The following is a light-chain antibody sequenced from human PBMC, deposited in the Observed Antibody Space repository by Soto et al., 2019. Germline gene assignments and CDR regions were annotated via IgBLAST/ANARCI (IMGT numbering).Light chain of an antibody. CDR1: SNDIGSSDY. CDR3: SSHTSSATHV. Sequence: QSALTQPASVSGSPGQSITISCTGASNDIGSSDYVSWHQQHPGKAPKLMLYDVHNRPSGVSNRFSGSKSGNTASLTISGLQAEDEADYYCSSHTSSATHVFGTGTKLTVL. CDR2: DVH. V-gene: IGLV2-14*03. J-gene: IGLJ1*01.